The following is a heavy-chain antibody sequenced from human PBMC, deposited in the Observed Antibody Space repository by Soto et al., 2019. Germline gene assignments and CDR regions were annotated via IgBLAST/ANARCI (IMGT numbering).Heavy chain of an antibody. CDR1: GFIFSDDW. Sequence: PWGSLRLSCAASGFIFSDDWMNWVRQAPGKGLEWVASMKYDGREKMYVDSVKGRFTISRDNAKSSLYLQMASLRAEDTAVYFCARDGVAPGLYFDYWGQGTQVTVSS. CDR3: ARDGVAPGLYFDY. J-gene: IGHJ4*02. V-gene: IGHV3-7*05. CDR2: MKYDGREK. D-gene: IGHD6-13*01.